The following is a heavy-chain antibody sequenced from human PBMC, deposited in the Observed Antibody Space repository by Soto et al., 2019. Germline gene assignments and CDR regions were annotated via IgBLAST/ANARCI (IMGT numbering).Heavy chain of an antibody. V-gene: IGHV3-30*18. CDR3: AKALVRWAVAGYYYYYGMDV. J-gene: IGHJ6*02. D-gene: IGHD6-19*01. CDR2: ISYEGSNK. Sequence: PGGSLRLSCGASGFTFSSYGMQWFRQAPGKGLEWVAVISYEGSNKYYADSVKGRFTISRDNSKNTLYLQMNSLRAEDTAVYYCAKALVRWAVAGYYYYYGMDVWGHGATVTVSS. CDR1: GFTFSSYG.